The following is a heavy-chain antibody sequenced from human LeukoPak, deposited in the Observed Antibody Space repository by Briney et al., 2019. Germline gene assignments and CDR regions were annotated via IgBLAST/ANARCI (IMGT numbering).Heavy chain of an antibody. Sequence: PGGSLRLSCAASGFTFSTYSMNWVRQASGKGLEWVSSISSSSSYIYYADSVKGRFTISRDNSKNTLYLQMNSLRAEDTAVYYCARDGWVVRGVIDYWGQGTLVTVSS. J-gene: IGHJ4*02. D-gene: IGHD3-10*01. V-gene: IGHV3-21*01. CDR1: GFTFSTYS. CDR3: ARDGWVVRGVIDY. CDR2: ISSSSSYI.